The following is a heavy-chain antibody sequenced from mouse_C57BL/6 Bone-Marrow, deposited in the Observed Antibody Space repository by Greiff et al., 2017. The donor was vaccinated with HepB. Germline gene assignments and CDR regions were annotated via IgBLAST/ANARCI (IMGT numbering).Heavy chain of an antibody. CDR2: IYPGSGNT. CDR3: ARYGFYYDYDYAMDY. V-gene: IGHV1-76*01. Sequence: VQLQQSGAELVRPGASVKLSCKASGYTFTDYYINWVKQRPGQGLEWIARIYPGSGNTYYNEKFKGKATLTAEKSSSTAYMQLSSLTSEDSAVYFCARYGFYYDYDYAMDYWGQGTSVTVSS. J-gene: IGHJ4*01. CDR1: GYTFTDYY. D-gene: IGHD2-4*01.